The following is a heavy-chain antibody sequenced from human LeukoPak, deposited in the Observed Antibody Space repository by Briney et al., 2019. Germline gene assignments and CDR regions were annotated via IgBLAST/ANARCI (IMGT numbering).Heavy chain of an antibody. V-gene: IGHV4-59*01. CDR3: ARGADPYAFDI. CDR1: GGSISSYF. Sequence: SETLSLTCTVSGGSISSYFWSWIRQPPGKGLEWIGYIYYSGSTNYNPSLKSRVTISVDTSKNQFSLKLSSVTAADTAVYYCARGADPYAFDIWGQGTMVTVSS. J-gene: IGHJ3*02. CDR2: IYYSGST.